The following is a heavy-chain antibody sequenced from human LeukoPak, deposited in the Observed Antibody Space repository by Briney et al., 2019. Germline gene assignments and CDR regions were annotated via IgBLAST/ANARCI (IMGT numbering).Heavy chain of an antibody. CDR2: ISYDGSKK. Sequence: GGSLRLSCAASGFTFNSYCLNWVRLTPGRGLEWLAGISYDGSKKFYVDSVRGRFTISRDNTKNTLYLQMDSLGAEDTAVYFCVRDLGHSRHYFEYWGQGALVTVSS. CDR3: VRDLGHSRHYFEY. D-gene: IGHD7-27*01. V-gene: IGHV3-7*01. CDR1: GFTFNSYC. J-gene: IGHJ4*02.